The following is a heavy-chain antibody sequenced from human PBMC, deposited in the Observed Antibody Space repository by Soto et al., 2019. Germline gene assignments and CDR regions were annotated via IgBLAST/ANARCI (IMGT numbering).Heavy chain of an antibody. Sequence: QVQLQESGPGLVKPSDTLSLTCAVSGYSISNTNWWGWIRQPPGKGLEWIGYIYYSGNTYYNPSLKSRVTRSVDTSKNQVSLKLSSVTAVDTAVYYCARLGDSSGNHAYWFDPWGQGTLVTVSS. J-gene: IGHJ5*02. V-gene: IGHV4-28*01. D-gene: IGHD3-10*01. CDR3: ARLGDSSGNHAYWFDP. CDR2: IYYSGNT. CDR1: GYSISNTNW.